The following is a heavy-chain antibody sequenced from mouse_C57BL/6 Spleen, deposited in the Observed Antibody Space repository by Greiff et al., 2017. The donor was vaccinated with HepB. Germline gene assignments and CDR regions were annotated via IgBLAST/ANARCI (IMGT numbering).Heavy chain of an antibody. CDR2: INPSTGGT. J-gene: IGHJ1*03. CDR3: ARSNDGYWYFDV. V-gene: IGHV1-42*01. CDR1: GYSFTGYY. D-gene: IGHD2-3*01. Sequence: EVKLMDSGPELVKPGASVKISCKASGYSFTGYYMNWVKQSPEKSLEWIGEINPSTGGTTYNQKFKAKATLTVDKSSSTAYMQLKSLTSEDSAVYYCARSNDGYWYFDVWGTGTTVTVSS.